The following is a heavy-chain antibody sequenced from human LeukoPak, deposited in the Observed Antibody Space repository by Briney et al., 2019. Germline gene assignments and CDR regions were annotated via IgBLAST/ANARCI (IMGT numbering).Heavy chain of an antibody. CDR1: GGSVSSGSYY. V-gene: IGHV4-61*01. CDR2: IYYSGST. D-gene: IGHD2-2*01. CDR3: ARVTGYGRSSTSHYYYYYGMDV. Sequence: SETLSLTCIVSGGSVSSGSYYWSWIRQPPGKGVVWMGDIYYSGSTKYNPSLKSRVTISVDTSKNQFSLKLSSVTAADTAVYYCARVTGYGRSSTSHYYYYYGMDVWGKGTPVTVSS. J-gene: IGHJ6*04.